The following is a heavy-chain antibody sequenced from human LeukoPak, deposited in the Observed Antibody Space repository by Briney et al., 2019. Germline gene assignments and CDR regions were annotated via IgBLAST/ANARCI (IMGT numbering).Heavy chain of an antibody. Sequence: GGSLRLSCAASGFTFSSYSMNWVRQAPGKGLEWVSSISSSSSYIYYADSVKGRFTISRDNSKNTLYLQMNSLRAEDTAVYYCARDVLYSYGLYFDYWGQGTLVTVSS. D-gene: IGHD5-18*01. CDR2: ISSSSSYI. CDR3: ARDVLYSYGLYFDY. CDR1: GFTFSSYS. J-gene: IGHJ4*02. V-gene: IGHV3-21*01.